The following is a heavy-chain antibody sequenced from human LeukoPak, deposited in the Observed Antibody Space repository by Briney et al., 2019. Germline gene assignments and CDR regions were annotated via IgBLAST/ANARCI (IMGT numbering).Heavy chain of an antibody. Sequence: GASVKVSCKASGYTFTSYYMHWVRQAPGQGLEWMGLINPSGGSTRYAQKFQGRVTMTRDMSTSTVYMELSSLRSEDTAVYYCARALPHRRLMDTTMERHWFDPWGQGTLVTVSS. CDR3: ARALPHRRLMDTTMERHWFDP. CDR1: GYTFTSYY. D-gene: IGHD5-18*01. CDR2: INPSGGST. J-gene: IGHJ5*02. V-gene: IGHV1-46*01.